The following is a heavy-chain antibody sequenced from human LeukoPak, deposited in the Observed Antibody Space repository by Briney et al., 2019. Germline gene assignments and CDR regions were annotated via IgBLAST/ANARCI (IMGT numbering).Heavy chain of an antibody. D-gene: IGHD6-19*01. CDR3: ARHGVAGGFDY. Sequence: SETLSLTCSVSGDSISSSNYYWGWIRQPLGKGLEWIGSIYYSGSTYYNASLKSRVTISVDTSKDQFSLKLSVTAADTAVYYCARHGVAGGFDYWGQGTLVTVSS. CDR2: IYYSGST. J-gene: IGHJ4*02. V-gene: IGHV4-39*01. CDR1: GDSISSSNYY.